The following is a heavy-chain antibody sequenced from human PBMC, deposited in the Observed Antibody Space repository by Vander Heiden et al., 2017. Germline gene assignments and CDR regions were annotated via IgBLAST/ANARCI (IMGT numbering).Heavy chain of an antibody. J-gene: IGHJ3*02. CDR1: GGTFSSYA. CDR3: ARFPTPDSSGWYAFDI. Sequence: VKVSCKASGGTFSSYAISWVRQAPGQGLEWMGGIIPIFGTANYAQKFQGRVTITADESTSTAYMELSSLRSEDTAVYYCARFPTPDSSGWYAFDIWGQGTMVTVSS. CDR2: IIPIFGTA. V-gene: IGHV1-69*13. D-gene: IGHD6-19*01.